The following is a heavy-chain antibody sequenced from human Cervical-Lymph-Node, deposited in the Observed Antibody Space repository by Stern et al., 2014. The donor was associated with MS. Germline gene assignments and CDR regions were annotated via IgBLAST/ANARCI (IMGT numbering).Heavy chain of an antibody. D-gene: IGHD3-16*01. CDR1: GGSISSGRYY. CDR3: ARSDRLWGSFDY. CDR2: VHDSGST. V-gene: IGHV4-31*03. Sequence: QLQLQESGPGLVKPSQTLSLTCTVSGGSISSGRYYWSWIRQHPGKGLEWIGYVHDSGSTDYNPSLQSRVTISVDTSKNQFSLKLSSVTAADTALYYCARSDRLWGSFDYWGQGTLVTVSS. J-gene: IGHJ4*02.